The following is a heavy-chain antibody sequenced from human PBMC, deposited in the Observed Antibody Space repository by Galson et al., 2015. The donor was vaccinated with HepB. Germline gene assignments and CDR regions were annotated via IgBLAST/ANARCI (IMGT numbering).Heavy chain of an antibody. CDR1: GFTVSSNY. CDR2: IYSGGST. J-gene: IGHJ3*02. Sequence: SLRLSCAASGFTVSSNYMSWVRQAPGKGLEWVSVIYSGGSTNYADSGKGRFTISRDNYKNKPYLQMNSLRSEDTAVYYCARAWGRMPPAFDIWGQGTMVTVSS. D-gene: IGHD2-8*02. V-gene: IGHV3-66*01. CDR3: ARAWGRMPPAFDI.